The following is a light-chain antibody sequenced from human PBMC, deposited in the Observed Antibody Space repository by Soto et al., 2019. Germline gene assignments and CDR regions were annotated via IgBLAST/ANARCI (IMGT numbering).Light chain of an antibody. Sequence: DIQMTQSPSSLSASVGDRVAIACRASQGISNYLAWYQQKPGEVPKLLIYAASSLQPGITSRYSGGGSGTDFTLTFSSLQPEDVATYYCQQYNSAPWTFGQRTRVDIK. J-gene: IGKJ1*01. CDR2: AAS. CDR3: QQYNSAPWT. CDR1: QGISNY. V-gene: IGKV1-27*01.